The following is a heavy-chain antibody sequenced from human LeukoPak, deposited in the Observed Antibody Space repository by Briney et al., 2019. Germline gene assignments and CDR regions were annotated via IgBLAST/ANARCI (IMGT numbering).Heavy chain of an antibody. J-gene: IGHJ4*02. D-gene: IGHD7-27*01. V-gene: IGHV4-38-2*01. Sequence: PSETLSLTCAVSGYSISSGHYWGWIRQPPGKGPEWIATMYHSGNTYYNPSLKSRVTISVDTSKNQFSLKVTSVTAADTAVYYCARRNAGVYFDYWGQGTLVTVSS. CDR1: GYSISSGHY. CDR2: MYHSGNT. CDR3: ARRNAGVYFDY.